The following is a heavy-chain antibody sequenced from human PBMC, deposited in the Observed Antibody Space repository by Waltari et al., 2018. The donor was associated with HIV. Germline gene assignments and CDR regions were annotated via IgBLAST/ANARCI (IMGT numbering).Heavy chain of an antibody. J-gene: IGHJ5*02. V-gene: IGHV3-23*01. Sequence: EVQLLESGGGLVQPGGSLRLSCAASGFTFSSYAMSWVRQAPGKGLEWVSAISGSGGSTYDADSLKGRFTISRDNSKNTLYLQMNSLRAEDTAVYYCAKDRFPRTSYDFWTGGWFDPWGQGTLVTVSS. CDR3: AKDRFPRTSYDFWTGGWFDP. CDR1: GFTFSSYA. D-gene: IGHD3-3*01. CDR2: ISGSGGST.